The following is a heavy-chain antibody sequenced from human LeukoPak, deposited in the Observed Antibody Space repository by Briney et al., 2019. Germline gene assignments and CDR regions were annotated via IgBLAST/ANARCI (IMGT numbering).Heavy chain of an antibody. J-gene: IGHJ5*02. V-gene: IGHV4-59*01. CDR2: IYYSGST. CDR1: GGSISSYY. CDR3: ARSLESGYVGP. D-gene: IGHD5-12*01. Sequence: PSETLSLTCTVPGGSISSYYWSWIRQPPGKGLEWIGYIYYSGSTNYNPSLKSRVTISVDTSKNQFSLKLSSVTAADTAVYYCARSLESGYVGPWGQGTLVTVSS.